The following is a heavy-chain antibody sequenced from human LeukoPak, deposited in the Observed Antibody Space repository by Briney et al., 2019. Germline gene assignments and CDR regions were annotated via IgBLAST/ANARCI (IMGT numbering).Heavy chain of an antibody. V-gene: IGHV3-9*01. CDR3: AKDPTYDSSGYYPYYFDY. D-gene: IGHD3-22*01. CDR2: ISWNSGSI. CDR1: GFTFDDYA. Sequence: PGGSLRLSCAASGFTFDDYAMPWVRQAPGKGLEWVSGISWNSGSIGYADSVKGRFTISRDNAKNSLYLQMNSLRAEDTALYYCAKDPTYDSSGYYPYYFDYWGQGTLVTVSS. J-gene: IGHJ4*02.